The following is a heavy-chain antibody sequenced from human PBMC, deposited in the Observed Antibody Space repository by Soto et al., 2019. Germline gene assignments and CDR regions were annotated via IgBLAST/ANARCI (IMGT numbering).Heavy chain of an antibody. CDR1: GFTFNTFA. V-gene: IGHV3-23*01. J-gene: IGHJ4*02. Sequence: EGSLRRSCVVPGFTFNTFAMTWVRQAPGKGLEWVSALSGSGSLSYYADSVKGRFTISRDNSKNTLYLQMNNLRVDETAVYFCARDRGGALDSWGQGTLVTVSS. CDR2: LSGSGSLS. CDR3: ARDRGGALDS. D-gene: IGHD2-15*01.